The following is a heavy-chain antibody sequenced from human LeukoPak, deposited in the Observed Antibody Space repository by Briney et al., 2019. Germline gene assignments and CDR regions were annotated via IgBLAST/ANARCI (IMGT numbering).Heavy chain of an antibody. CDR3: ARGSYGGPDY. D-gene: IGHD3-16*01. J-gene: IGHJ4*02. V-gene: IGHV1-69*05. Sequence: SVKVSCTASGGTFKNHVLSWVRQAPGQGLEWMGGIVPIFEMTNYAQKFQGRITITTDESTSTAYMELTSLRSEDTAVYYCARGSYGGPDYWGQGTRVTVSS. CDR2: IVPIFEMT. CDR1: GGTFKNHV.